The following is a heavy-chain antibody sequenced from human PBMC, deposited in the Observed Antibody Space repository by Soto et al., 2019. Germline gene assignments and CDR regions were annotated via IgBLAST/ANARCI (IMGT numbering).Heavy chain of an antibody. CDR2: INWNSARL. V-gene: IGHV3-9*01. Sequence: EVQLVESGGGLVQPGRSLRLSCAASGFTFDDYVMHWVRQPPGKGLEWVSGINWNSARLGYADSVKGRFTISRNNAKNSLSLQMNSLRAEDTAVYYCAKIRDGWFDYWGQGILVIVSS. CDR1: GFTFDDYV. D-gene: IGHD6-19*01. J-gene: IGHJ4*02. CDR3: AKIRDGWFDY.